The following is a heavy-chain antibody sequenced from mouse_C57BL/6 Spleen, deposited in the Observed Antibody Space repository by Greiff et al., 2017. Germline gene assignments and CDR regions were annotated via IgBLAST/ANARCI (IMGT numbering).Heavy chain of an antibody. D-gene: IGHD1-1*01. V-gene: IGHV1-80*01. CDR3: AREITTAVGDY. CDR2: IYPGGGGT. Sequence: QVQLQQSGAELVKPGASVKISCKASGYAFSSYWMNWVKQRPGKGLEWIGEIYPGGGGTNYNGKFKGKATLTADKSSSTDYMQHSSLTSEDSAVYCCAREITTAVGDYWGQGTSLTVSS. J-gene: IGHJ4*01. CDR1: GYAFSSYW.